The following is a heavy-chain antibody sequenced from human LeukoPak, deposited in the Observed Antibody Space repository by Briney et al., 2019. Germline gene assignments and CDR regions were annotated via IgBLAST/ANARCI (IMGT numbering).Heavy chain of an antibody. CDR3: ARANDYGVSFDS. J-gene: IGHJ5*01. V-gene: IGHV3-21*01. D-gene: IGHD4-17*01. CDR1: GFTFSSYS. CDR2: ISSSSSYI. Sequence: PGGSLRLSCAASGFTFSSYSMNWVRQAPGKGLEWVSSISSSSSYIYYADSVKGRFTISRDNAKNSLYLQMNSLRAEDTAVYYCARANDYGVSFDSWGQGTLVTVSS.